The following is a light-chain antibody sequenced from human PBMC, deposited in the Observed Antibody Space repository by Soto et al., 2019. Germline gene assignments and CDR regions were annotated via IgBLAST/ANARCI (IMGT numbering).Light chain of an antibody. CDR2: SNN. Sequence: QSVLTQPPSEFGTPSQGGSIFCSGSTSNIGSNTVNWYQQLPGTAPKLLIYSNNQRPSGVPDRFSVSKSGTSASLAISGLQSEDEADYYCAAWDDRLSGYVFGTGTKVTVL. CDR3: AAWDDRLSGYV. J-gene: IGLJ1*01. V-gene: IGLV1-44*01. CDR1: TSNIGSNT.